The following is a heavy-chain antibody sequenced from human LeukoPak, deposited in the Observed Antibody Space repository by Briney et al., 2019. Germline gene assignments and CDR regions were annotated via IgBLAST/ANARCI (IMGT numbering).Heavy chain of an antibody. V-gene: IGHV3-43D*03. CDR3: AKEGGKLNSSSFGWFDP. D-gene: IGHD6-13*01. CDR1: GFTFDDYA. Sequence: GGSLRLSCAASGFTFDDYAMHWVRQAPGKGLEWVSLISWDGGSTYYADSVKGRFTISRDNSKNTLYLQMNSLRAEDTAVYYCAKEGGKLNSSSFGWFDPWGQGTLVTVSS. J-gene: IGHJ5*02. CDR2: ISWDGGST.